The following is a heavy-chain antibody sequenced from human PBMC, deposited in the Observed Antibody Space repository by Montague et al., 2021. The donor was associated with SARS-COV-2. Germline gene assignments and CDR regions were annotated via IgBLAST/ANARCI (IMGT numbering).Heavy chain of an antibody. Sequence: SLRLSCAASGFTVSSNYMSWVRQAPGKGLEWVSVIYSGGSTYYADSVKGRFTISRHNSKNTLYLQMNSLGAEDTAAYYCARDLTYGSGRSYYYYGMDVWGQGTTVTVSS. V-gene: IGHV3-53*04. CDR3: ARDLTYGSGRSYYYYGMDV. CDR2: IYSGGST. CDR1: GFTVSSNY. D-gene: IGHD3-10*01. J-gene: IGHJ6*02.